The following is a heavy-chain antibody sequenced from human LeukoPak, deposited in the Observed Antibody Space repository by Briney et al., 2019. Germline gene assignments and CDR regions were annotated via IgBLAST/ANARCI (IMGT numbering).Heavy chain of an antibody. CDR2: IHYSGTT. CDR3: ARGIYSGYDRSFDS. D-gene: IGHD5-12*01. CDR1: GGSISTYY. J-gene: IGHJ4*02. V-gene: IGHV4-59*01. Sequence: SETLSFTCTVSGGSISTYYWNWIRQPPGKGLEWIGYIHYSGTTNHNPSLKSRVTIPVDTSKNQFSLKLTSVTAADTAVYYCARGIYSGYDRSFDSWGQGTLVTVSS.